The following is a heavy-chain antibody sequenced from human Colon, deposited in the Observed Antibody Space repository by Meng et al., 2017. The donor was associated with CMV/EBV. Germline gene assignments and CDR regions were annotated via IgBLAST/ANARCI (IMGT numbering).Heavy chain of an antibody. Sequence: GALKISCAASALTFTNSAMSWVRQAPGKGLEWVSSISPNGDRTYYVDSVKGRVTISRDNSKNTLYLQINSLRPEDTAVYYCAKDEISGWSSSGPTDYWGQGTLVTVSS. J-gene: IGHJ4*02. CDR2: ISPNGDRT. D-gene: IGHD6-6*01. V-gene: IGHV3-23*01. CDR3: AKDEISGWSSSGPTDY. CDR1: ALTFTNSA.